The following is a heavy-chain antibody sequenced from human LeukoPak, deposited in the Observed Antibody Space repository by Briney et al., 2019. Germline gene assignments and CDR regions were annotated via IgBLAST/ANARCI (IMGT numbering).Heavy chain of an antibody. CDR3: AKDRGKGWNQYYFDY. D-gene: IGHD1-1*01. CDR2: ISWNSGSI. V-gene: IGHV3-9*01. Sequence: PGGSLRLSCAASGFTLDDYAMHWGRQAPGKGLEWVSGISWNSGSIGYADSVKGRFTISRDKAKNSLYLQMNSLRAEDTALYYCAKDRGKGWNQYYFDYWGQGTLVTVSS. J-gene: IGHJ4*02. CDR1: GFTLDDYA.